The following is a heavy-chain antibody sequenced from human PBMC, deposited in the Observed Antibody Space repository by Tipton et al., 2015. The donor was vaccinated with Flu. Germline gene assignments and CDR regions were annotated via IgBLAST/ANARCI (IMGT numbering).Heavy chain of an antibody. CDR1: DYSISSGYH. D-gene: IGHD3-10*01. Sequence: TLSLTCAVSDYSISSGYHWGWIRQPPGKGLEWIGCISHSGRTYYNPSLKSRVTISIDTARNQFSQRLSSVTATDTAVYYCARSTYYYGSGSSDYWGQGTLVTVSS. V-gene: IGHV4-38-2*01. CDR3: ARSTYYYGSGSSDY. CDR2: ISHSGRT. J-gene: IGHJ4*02.